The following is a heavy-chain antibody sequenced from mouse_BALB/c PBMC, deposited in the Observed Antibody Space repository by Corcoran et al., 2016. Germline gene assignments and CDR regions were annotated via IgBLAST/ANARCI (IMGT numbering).Heavy chain of an antibody. J-gene: IGHJ3*01. CDR1: GYTFTNYG. CDR2: INTDTGEP. Sequence: QIQLVQSGPELKKPGETVKISCKASGYTFTNYGMNWVKQAPGKGLKWMGWINTDTGEPTYAYDFKGRFAFSLETSASTAYLQINNLKNEDTATYFCARRDYGSRGGFAYWGQGTVVTVSA. D-gene: IGHD1-1*01. V-gene: IGHV9-3-1*01. CDR3: ARRDYGSRGGFAY.